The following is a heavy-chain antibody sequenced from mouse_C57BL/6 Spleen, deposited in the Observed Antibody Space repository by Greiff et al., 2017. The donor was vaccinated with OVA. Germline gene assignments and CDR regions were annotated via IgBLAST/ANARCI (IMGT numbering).Heavy chain of an antibody. V-gene: IGHV5-17*01. D-gene: IGHD1-1*01. CDR3: ARFYYGSSYAMDY. J-gene: IGHJ4*01. Sequence: EVKLVESGGGLVKPGGSLKLSCAASGFTFSDYGMHWVRQAPEKGLEWVAYISSGSSTIYYADTVKGRFTISRDNAKNTLFLQMTRLRSDDTAMYYCARFYYGSSYAMDYWGQGTSVTVSS. CDR2: ISSGSSTI. CDR1: GFTFSDYG.